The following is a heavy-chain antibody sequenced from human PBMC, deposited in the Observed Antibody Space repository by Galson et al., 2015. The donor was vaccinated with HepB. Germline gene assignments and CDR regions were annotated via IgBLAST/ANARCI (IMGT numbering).Heavy chain of an antibody. CDR2: IIPILGIA. CDR3: ARDLTVTSYYGMDV. D-gene: IGHD4-17*01. CDR1: GGTFSSYA. J-gene: IGHJ6*02. V-gene: IGHV1-69*04. Sequence: SVKVSCKASGGTFSSYAISWVRQAPGQGLEWMGRIIPILGIANYAQKFQGRVTITADKSTSTAYMELSSLRSEDTAVYYCARDLTVTSYYGMDVWGQGTTVTVSS.